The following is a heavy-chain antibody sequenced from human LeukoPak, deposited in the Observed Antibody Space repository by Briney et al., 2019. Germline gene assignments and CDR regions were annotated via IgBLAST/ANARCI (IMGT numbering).Heavy chain of an antibody. CDR3: AKDPNGDYIGSFDF. CDR1: AFSFSKFA. Sequence: PGGSLRLSCAASAFSFSKFALIWVRQAPGKGLEWVSAITANGGYTLYADAVKGRFTVSRDNTKNTLYLQSNSLGPEAAAMYYCAKDPNGDYIGSFDFWGQGTMVTVSS. CDR2: ITANGGYT. J-gene: IGHJ3*01. D-gene: IGHD4-17*01. V-gene: IGHV3-23*01.